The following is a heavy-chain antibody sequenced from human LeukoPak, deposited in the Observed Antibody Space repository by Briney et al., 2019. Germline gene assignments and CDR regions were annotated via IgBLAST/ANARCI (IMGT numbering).Heavy chain of an antibody. Sequence: SETLSLTCTVSGYSISSGYYWGWIRQPPGKGLEWIASIYHSGSTYYNPSLKSQVTISVDTSKNQFSLRLSSVTAADTAVYHCARVDYYYYYVDVWGKGTTVTVSS. CDR1: GYSISSGYY. CDR3: ARVDYYYYYVDV. V-gene: IGHV4-38-2*02. CDR2: IYHSGST. J-gene: IGHJ6*03.